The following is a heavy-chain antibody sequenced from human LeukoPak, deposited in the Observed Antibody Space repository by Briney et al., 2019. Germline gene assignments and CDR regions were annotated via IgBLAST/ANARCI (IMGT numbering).Heavy chain of an antibody. CDR1: GFTFSYYG. D-gene: IGHD6-19*01. Sequence: TGGSLRLSCAASGFTFSYYGLHWVRQGPGKGLEWVAVISYDGSNKYYADSVKGRFTISRDNSKNTLFLQMNNLRAEDTAVYYCAKQCGGSDWFDAFDIWGQGTMVTVSS. V-gene: IGHV3-30*18. J-gene: IGHJ3*02. CDR3: AKQCGGSDWFDAFDI. CDR2: ISYDGSNK.